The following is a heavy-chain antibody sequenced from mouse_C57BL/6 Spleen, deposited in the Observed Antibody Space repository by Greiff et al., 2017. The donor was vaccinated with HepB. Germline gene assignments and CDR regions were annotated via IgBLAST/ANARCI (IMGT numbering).Heavy chain of an antibody. Sequence: QVQLQQSGPELVKPGASVKISCKASGYAFSSSWMNWVKQRPGKGLEWIGRIYPGDGDTNYNGKFKGKATLTADKSSSTAYMQLSSLTSEDSAVYFCARGGWAGFDYWGQGTTLTVSS. CDR2: IYPGDGDT. CDR1: GYAFSSSW. J-gene: IGHJ2*01. V-gene: IGHV1-82*01. CDR3: ARGGWAGFDY. D-gene: IGHD1-1*02.